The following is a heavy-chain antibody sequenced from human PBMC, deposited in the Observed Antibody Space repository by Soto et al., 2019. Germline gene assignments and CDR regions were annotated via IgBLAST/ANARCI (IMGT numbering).Heavy chain of an antibody. V-gene: IGHV3-23*01. D-gene: IGHD6-13*01. CDR3: AKGGTYSSSSAYYYYYYMDV. CDR1: GFTFSSYA. J-gene: IGHJ6*03. Sequence: GRSLRLSCAASGFTFSSYAMSWVRQAPGKGLEWVSAISGSGGSTYYADSVKGRFTISRDNSKNTLYLQMNSLRAEDTAVYYCAKGGTYSSSSAYYYYYYMDVWGKGTTVTVSS. CDR2: ISGSGGST.